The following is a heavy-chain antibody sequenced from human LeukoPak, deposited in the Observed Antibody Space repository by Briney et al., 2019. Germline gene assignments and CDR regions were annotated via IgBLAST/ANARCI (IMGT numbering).Heavy chain of an antibody. J-gene: IGHJ6*03. CDR2: IYTSGSP. CDR1: GGSVSSYY. D-gene: IGHD2-21*01. V-gene: IGHV4-4*07. CDR3: ARECASCSINTMDV. Sequence: KPSETLSLTCTVSGGSVSSYYGIWIRQPAGKGLEWIGRIYTSGSPNYNPSLKSRVTMSLDTPKNQISLKLTSVTAADTAVYYCARECASCSINTMDVWGKGTTVTVSS.